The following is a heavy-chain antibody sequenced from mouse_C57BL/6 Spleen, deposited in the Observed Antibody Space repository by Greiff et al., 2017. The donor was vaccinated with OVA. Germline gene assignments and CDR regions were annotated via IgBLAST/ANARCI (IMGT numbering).Heavy chain of an antibody. CDR2: ISDGGSYT. D-gene: IGHD2-4*01. Sequence: EVMLVESGGGLVKPGGSLKLSCAASGFTFSSYAMSWVRQTPEKRLEWVATISDGGSYTYYPDNVKGRFTISRDNAKNNLYLQMSHLKSDDTAMYYCARDGLPYWYFDVWGTGTTVTVSS. CDR1: GFTFSSYA. CDR3: ARDGLPYWYFDV. J-gene: IGHJ1*03. V-gene: IGHV5-4*01.